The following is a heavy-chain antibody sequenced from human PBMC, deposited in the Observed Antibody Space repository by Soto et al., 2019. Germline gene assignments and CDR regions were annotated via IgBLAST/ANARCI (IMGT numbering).Heavy chain of an antibody. J-gene: IGHJ4*02. CDR3: ATPRGRSSSWHDY. CDR1: GFTFSSYS. D-gene: IGHD6-13*01. Sequence: GGSLRLSCAASGFTFSSYSMNWVRQAPGKGLEWVSSISSSSSYIYYADSVKGRFTISRDNAKNSLYLQMNSLRAEDTAVYYCATPRGRSSSWHDYWGQGTLVTVSS. V-gene: IGHV3-21*01. CDR2: ISSSSSYI.